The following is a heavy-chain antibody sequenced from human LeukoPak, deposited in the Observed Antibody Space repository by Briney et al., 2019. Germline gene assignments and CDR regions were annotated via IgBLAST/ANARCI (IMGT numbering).Heavy chain of an antibody. CDR3: AREPMYCGGDCYFYYYYYGMVV. CDR1: GFTFSSYA. V-gene: IGHV3-30-3*01. J-gene: IGHJ6*02. CDR2: ISYDGSNK. Sequence: GGSLRLSCAASGFTFSSYAMHWVRQAPSKGLEWVAVISYDGSNKYYADSVKGRFTISRDNSKNTLYLQMNSLRAEDTAVYYCAREPMYCGGDCYFYYYYYGMVVWGQGTTVTVSS. D-gene: IGHD2-21*02.